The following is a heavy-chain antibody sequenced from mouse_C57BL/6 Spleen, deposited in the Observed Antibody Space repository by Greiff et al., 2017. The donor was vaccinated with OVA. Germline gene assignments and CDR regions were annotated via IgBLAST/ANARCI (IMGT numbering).Heavy chain of an antibody. CDR2: IDPNRGGT. CDR1: GYTFTSYW. J-gene: IGHJ2*01. CDR3: AREGLGQSFGNYFDY. D-gene: IGHD4-1*01. Sequence: QVQLQQPGAELVKPGASVKLSCKASGYTFTSYWMHWVKQRPGRGLEWIGRIDPNRGGTKYNEKFKSKATLTVDKPSSTAYMQLSSLTSEDSAVYYCAREGLGQSFGNYFDYWGQGTTLTVSS. V-gene: IGHV1-72*01.